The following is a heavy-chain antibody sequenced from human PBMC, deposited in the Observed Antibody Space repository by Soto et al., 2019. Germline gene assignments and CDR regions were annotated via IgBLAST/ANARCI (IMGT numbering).Heavy chain of an antibody. V-gene: IGHV4-30-4*01. CDR1: GASINSGDYY. J-gene: IGHJ4*02. CDR3: ARIPMNYYRLDY. CDR2: IYYSGST. D-gene: IGHD3-10*01. Sequence: SETLSLKYTVSGASINSGDYYWSWIRQPPGKGLEWIGHIYYSGSTYYNPSLKSRAGISVDSSKSQGSLKLTSVTAAYTAVYFCARIPMNYYRLDYWGQGALVTVSS.